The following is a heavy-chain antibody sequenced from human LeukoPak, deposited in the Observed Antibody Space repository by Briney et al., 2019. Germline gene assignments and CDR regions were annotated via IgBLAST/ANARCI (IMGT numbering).Heavy chain of an antibody. V-gene: IGHV1-18*01. Sequence: ASVNVSCKASGYSFTSYAYNGVRQAPGHGLEWMGWISAYDGGTKYAQDLQGRVTMTTDTSTRTAYMELTRLTSDDTAVYYCARAPLTSTWSPYYFTLDVWGQGTTVSVSS. CDR1: GYSFTSYA. D-gene: IGHD6-13*01. J-gene: IGHJ6*02. CDR2: ISAYDGGT. CDR3: ARAPLTSTWSPYYFTLDV.